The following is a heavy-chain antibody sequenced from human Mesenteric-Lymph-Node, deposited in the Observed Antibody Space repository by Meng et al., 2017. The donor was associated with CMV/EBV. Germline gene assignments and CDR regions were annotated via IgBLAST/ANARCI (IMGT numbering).Heavy chain of an antibody. CDR2: IYPGDSDT. Sequence: EVQLVLAGAQVKKHGAYLKISCKGSGYSFTSYWIGWVRQMPGKGLEWMGIIYPGDSDTTYSPSFQGHVTISADKSISTAYLQWISLKASDTAMYYCARGYWYFDIWGRGTLVTVAS. CDR1: GYSFTSYW. CDR3: ARGYWYFDI. J-gene: IGHJ2*01. V-gene: IGHV5-51*01.